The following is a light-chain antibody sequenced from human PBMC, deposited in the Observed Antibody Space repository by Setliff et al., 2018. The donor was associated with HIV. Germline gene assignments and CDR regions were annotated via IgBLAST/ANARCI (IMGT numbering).Light chain of an antibody. CDR3: CSSAGTYTSFFV. CDR1: SSDAGYYNF. Sequence: QSVLTQPRSVSGSPGQSVPIACTGTSSDAGYYNFVSWYQLHPGKAPRLIIYDVTKRPSGVPDRFSGSKSANAASLTISGLQAEDEADYYCCSSAGTYTSFFVFGTGTKVTVL. V-gene: IGLV2-11*01. CDR2: DVT. J-gene: IGLJ1*01.